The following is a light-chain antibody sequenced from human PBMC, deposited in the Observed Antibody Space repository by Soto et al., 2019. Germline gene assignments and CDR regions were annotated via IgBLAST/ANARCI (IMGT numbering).Light chain of an antibody. CDR2: GAS. CDR1: QSVSTN. J-gene: IGKJ5*01. V-gene: IGKV3D-15*01. CDR3: QHYDSLTIT. Sequence: EIVMTQSPATLSVSPGERATLSCRASQSVSTNLAWYQKKPGQAPRILIYGASSRATGIPDRFSGSGSGTDFNLTISRLETEDFAVFYCQHYDSLTITFGQGTRLEIK.